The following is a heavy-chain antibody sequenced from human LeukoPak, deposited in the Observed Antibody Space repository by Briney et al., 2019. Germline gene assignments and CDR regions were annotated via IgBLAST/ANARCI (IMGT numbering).Heavy chain of an antibody. D-gene: IGHD6-6*01. CDR2: IKQDGSEK. CDR3: ASLFGAARDFDY. Sequence: PGGSLRLSCAASGFTFSSYWMSWVRQAPGKGLEWVANIKQDGSEKYYVDSVKGRFTISRDNAKNSLYLQMNSLSAEDTAVYYCASLFGAARDFDYWGQGTLVTVSS. CDR1: GFTFSSYW. J-gene: IGHJ4*02. V-gene: IGHV3-7*01.